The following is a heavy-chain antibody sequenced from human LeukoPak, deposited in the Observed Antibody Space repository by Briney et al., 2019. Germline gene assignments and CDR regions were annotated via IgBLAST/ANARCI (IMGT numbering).Heavy chain of an antibody. V-gene: IGHV4-39*01. D-gene: IGHD6-13*01. CDR3: ARTRYSSSWYGGTFVDY. J-gene: IGHJ4*02. CDR1: GGSISSSSYY. CDR2: IYYSGST. Sequence: SETLSLTCTVSGGSISSSSYYWGWIRQLPGKGLEWIGSIYYSGSTYYNPSLKSRVTISVDTSKNQFSLKLSSVTAADTAVYYCARTRYSSSWYGGTFVDYWGQGTLVTVSS.